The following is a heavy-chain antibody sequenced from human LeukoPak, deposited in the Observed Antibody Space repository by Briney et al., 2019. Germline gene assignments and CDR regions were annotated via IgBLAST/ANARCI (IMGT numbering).Heavy chain of an antibody. CDR3: AREKTQNEYGDYTHYFDY. CDR2: IKQDGSES. Sequence: QSGGSLRLSCAASGFTLSIYWMSWVRQAPGKGLEWVANIKQDGSESHYVDSVKGRFTISRDNAKNSVSLQMNSLRAEDTAVYFCAREKTQNEYGDYTHYFDYWGQGTLVTVSS. CDR1: GFTLSIYW. V-gene: IGHV3-7*01. J-gene: IGHJ4*02. D-gene: IGHD4-17*01.